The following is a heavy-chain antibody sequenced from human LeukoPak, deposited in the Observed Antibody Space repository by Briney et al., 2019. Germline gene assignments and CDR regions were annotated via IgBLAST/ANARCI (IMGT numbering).Heavy chain of an antibody. J-gene: IGHJ4*02. Sequence: SETLSLTCAVYGGSFSGYYWSWTRQPPGKGLEWIGEINHSGSTNYNPSLKSRVTISVDTSKNQFSLKLSSVTAADTAVYYCARHPYDFWSGYYSYFDYWGQGTLVTVSS. D-gene: IGHD3-3*01. CDR2: INHSGST. V-gene: IGHV4-34*01. CDR3: ARHPYDFWSGYYSYFDY. CDR1: GGSFSGYY.